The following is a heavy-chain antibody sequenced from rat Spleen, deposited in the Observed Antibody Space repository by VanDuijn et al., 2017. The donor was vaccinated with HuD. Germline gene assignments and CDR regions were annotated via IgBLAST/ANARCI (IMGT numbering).Heavy chain of an antibody. CDR2: ISYSGST. Sequence: EVQLQESGPGLVKPSQSLSLTCSVTGYSITSNYWGWIRKFPGNKMEWIGHISYSGSTSYNPSLKSRISITRDTSKNQFFLQLNSVTTEDTATYYCARSLPPRVFDYWGQGVMVTVSS. J-gene: IGHJ2*01. CDR3: ARSLPPRVFDY. D-gene: IGHD1-11*01. CDR1: GYSITSNY. V-gene: IGHV3-1*01.